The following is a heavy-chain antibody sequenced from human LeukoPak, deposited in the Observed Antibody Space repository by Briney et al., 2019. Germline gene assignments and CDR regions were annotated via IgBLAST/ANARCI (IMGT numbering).Heavy chain of an antibody. D-gene: IGHD2-15*01. Sequence: ASVKVSCKASGYTFTSYGISWVRQAPGQGLEWMGWISAYNDNTNYAQKLQGRVTMTTDTSTSTAYMELRSLRSDDTAVYYCARSLSEVVVNDAFDIWGQGTMVTVPS. CDR3: ARSLSEVVVNDAFDI. J-gene: IGHJ3*02. V-gene: IGHV1-18*01. CDR1: GYTFTSYG. CDR2: ISAYNDNT.